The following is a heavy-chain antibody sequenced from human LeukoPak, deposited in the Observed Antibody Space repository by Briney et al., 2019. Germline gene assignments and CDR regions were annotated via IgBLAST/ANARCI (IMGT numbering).Heavy chain of an antibody. Sequence: SGPTLVNPTQTLTLTCTLSGFSLNTRGVGVGWIRQPPGRALEWLALIYWDDDRRYSPSLKSRLTITKDTSKNQVVLTMTNMDPVETATYFCAHRKNYYDSSVFDNWGQGTLVTVSS. CDR2: IYWDDDR. CDR3: AHRKNYYDSSVFDN. V-gene: IGHV2-5*02. J-gene: IGHJ4*02. D-gene: IGHD3-22*01. CDR1: GFSLNTRGVG.